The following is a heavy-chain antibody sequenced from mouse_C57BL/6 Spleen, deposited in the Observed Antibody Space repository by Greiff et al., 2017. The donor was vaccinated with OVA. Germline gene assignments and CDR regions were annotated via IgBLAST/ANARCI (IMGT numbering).Heavy chain of an antibody. D-gene: IGHD3-2*02. J-gene: IGHJ2*01. CDR1: GFTFSSYA. V-gene: IGHV5-4*01. CDR3: ARDSAQARDFDY. Sequence: VQLKQSGGGLVKPGGSLKLSCAASGFTFSSYAMSWVRQTPEKRLAWVATISDGGSYTYYPDNVKGRFTISRDNAKNNLYLQMSHLKSEDTAMYYCARDSAQARDFDYWGQGTTLTVSS. CDR2: ISDGGSYT.